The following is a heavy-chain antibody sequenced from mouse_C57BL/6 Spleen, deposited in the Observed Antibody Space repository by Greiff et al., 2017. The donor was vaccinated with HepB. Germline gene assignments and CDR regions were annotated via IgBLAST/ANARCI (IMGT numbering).Heavy chain of an antibody. J-gene: IGHJ3*01. CDR2: IYPGDGDT. D-gene: IGHD1-1*01. CDR3: ARGGDYYGSSYAWFAY. Sequence: VQLQQSGAELVKPGASVKISCKASGYAFSSYWMNWVKQRPGKGLEWIGQIYPGDGDTNYNGKFKGKATLTADKSSSTAYMQLSSLTSEDSAVYCWARGGDYYGSSYAWFAYWGQGTLVTVSA. V-gene: IGHV1-80*01. CDR1: GYAFSSYW.